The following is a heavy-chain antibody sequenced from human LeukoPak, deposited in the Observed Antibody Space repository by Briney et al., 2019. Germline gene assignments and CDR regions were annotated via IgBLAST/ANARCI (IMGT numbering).Heavy chain of an antibody. J-gene: IGHJ3*02. CDR1: GFTFSDYY. D-gene: IGHD2-21*02. CDR3: ARACGGDCYASVAFDI. V-gene: IGHV3-11*01. CDR2: ISSSGSSI. Sequence: GGSLRLSCAASGFTFSDYYMSWIRHAPGKGLEWDSYISSSGSSIYYADSAKGRFTISRDNAKNTLYLQMNSLRAEDTAVYYCARACGGDCYASVAFDIWGQGTMVTASS.